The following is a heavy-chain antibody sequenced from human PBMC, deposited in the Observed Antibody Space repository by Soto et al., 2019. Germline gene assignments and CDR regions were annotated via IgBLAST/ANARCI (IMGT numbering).Heavy chain of an antibody. CDR1: GFTFSSYA. J-gene: IGHJ5*02. V-gene: IGHV3-23*01. CDR2: ISGSGGST. CDR3: AKGARSGSPTLSNWIDP. Sequence: GGSMRLSWAASGFTFSSYAMSWVRQAPGKGLEWVSAISGSGGSTYYADSVKGRFTISRDNSKNTLYLQMNSLRAEDTAVDYWAKGARSGSPTLSNWIDPWGQGTLLSVSS. D-gene: IGHD3-10*01.